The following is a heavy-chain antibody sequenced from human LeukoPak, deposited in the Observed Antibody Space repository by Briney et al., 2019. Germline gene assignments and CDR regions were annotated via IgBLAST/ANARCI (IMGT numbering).Heavy chain of an antibody. CDR2: LNPNTGNT. J-gene: IGHJ5*02. D-gene: IGHD7-27*01. CDR1: GYTFTSYD. CDR3: ARNWGEFDP. Sequence: ASVKVSCKASGYTFTSYDINWVRQATGQGLEWMGWLNPNTGNTGYAQKFQGRVTMTRNTSINTAYMELSSLTSEDTAIYYCARNWGEFDPWGRGTLVTVSS. V-gene: IGHV1-8*01.